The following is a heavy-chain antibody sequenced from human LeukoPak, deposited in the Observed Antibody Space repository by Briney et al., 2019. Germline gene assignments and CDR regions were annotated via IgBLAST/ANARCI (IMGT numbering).Heavy chain of an antibody. CDR2: IIPIFGTA. CDR3: AREGYSSSTSVGCYFDY. CDR1: GGTFSSYA. J-gene: IGHJ4*02. V-gene: IGHV1-69*13. D-gene: IGHD2-2*01. Sequence: SVKVSCKASGGTFSSYAISWVRQAPGQGLEWMGGIIPIFGTANYAQKFQGRVTITADESTSTAYMELSSLRSEDTAVYYCAREGYSSSTSVGCYFDYWGQGTLVTVSS.